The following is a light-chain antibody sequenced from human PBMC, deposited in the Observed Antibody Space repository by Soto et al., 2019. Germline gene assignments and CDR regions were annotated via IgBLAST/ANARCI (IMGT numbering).Light chain of an antibody. CDR3: QQYGNSILT. CDR1: YSVSSTY. J-gene: IGKJ4*01. V-gene: IGKV3-20*01. Sequence: EIVLTQSPGTLSLSPGERATLSCRASYSVSSTYLAWYQQKPGQAPRLLIYGASSRATGIPDRFRGSGSGTDFTLTISRLEPEDFAVYYGQQYGNSILTFGGGTKVEIK. CDR2: GAS.